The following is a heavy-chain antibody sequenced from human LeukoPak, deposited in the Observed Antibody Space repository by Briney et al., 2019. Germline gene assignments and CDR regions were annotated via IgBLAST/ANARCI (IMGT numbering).Heavy chain of an antibody. CDR2: TIPIFGTA. D-gene: IGHD1-1*01. CDR1: GGTFSSYA. J-gene: IGHJ6*02. CDR3: ARRTDEYYYYGMDV. Sequence: SVKVSCKASGGTFSSYAISWVRQAPGQGLEWMGGTIPIFGTANYAQKFQGRVTITADESTSTAYMELSSLRSEDTAVYYCARRTDEYYYYGMDVWGQGTTVTVSS. V-gene: IGHV1-69*13.